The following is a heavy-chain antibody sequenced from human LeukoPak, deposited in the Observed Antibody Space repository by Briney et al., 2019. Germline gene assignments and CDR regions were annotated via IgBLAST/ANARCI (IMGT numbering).Heavy chain of an antibody. D-gene: IGHD3-22*01. Sequence: GGSLRLSCAASGFTVSSNYMSWVRQAPGKGLEWVSVIYSGGSTYYADSVKGRFTISRDNSKNTLYLQMNSLRAEDTAVYYCAREKYYYDSSGYYDYWGKGTLVTVSS. CDR2: IYSGGST. V-gene: IGHV3-53*01. CDR1: GFTVSSNY. J-gene: IGHJ4*02. CDR3: AREKYYYDSSGYYDY.